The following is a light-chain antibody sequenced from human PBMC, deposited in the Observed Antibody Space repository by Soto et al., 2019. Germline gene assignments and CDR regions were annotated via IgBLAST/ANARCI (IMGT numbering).Light chain of an antibody. CDR3: QQRTNWPPTWT. CDR2: DVS. CDR1: QSVSTY. Sequence: EIVLTQSPAILSLSPGERATLSCRASQSVSTYLAWYQQRPGQAPRLLVYDVSNRATDIPARFSGSGSGTDFTPTISSLEPEDFAFYYCQQRTNWPPTWTFGQGTKVEIK. V-gene: IGKV3-11*01. J-gene: IGKJ1*01.